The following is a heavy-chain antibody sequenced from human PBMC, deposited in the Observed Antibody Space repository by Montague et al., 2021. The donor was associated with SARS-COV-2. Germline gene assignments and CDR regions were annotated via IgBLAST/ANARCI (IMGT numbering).Heavy chain of an antibody. V-gene: IGHV4-31*03. Sequence: TLSLTCTVSGGSISSGGYYWSWIRQHPGKGLEWIGYIYHTGSTHYXPSLKSRVTISKETSKNHFSLNLSSVTAAGSAVYYCARDSGYYDSSGYSYDAFDIWGQGTKVTVSS. J-gene: IGHJ3*02. CDR2: IYHTGST. D-gene: IGHD3-22*01. CDR3: ARDSGYYDSSGYSYDAFDI. CDR1: GGSISSGGYY.